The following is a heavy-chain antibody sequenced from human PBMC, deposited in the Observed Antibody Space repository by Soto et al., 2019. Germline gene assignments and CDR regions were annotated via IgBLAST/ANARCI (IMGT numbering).Heavy chain of an antibody. CDR3: ARGRGYYDSSGYEAFDY. CDR1: GYTFTSYY. D-gene: IGHD3-22*01. V-gene: IGHV1-46*01. CDR2: INPSGGST. J-gene: IGHJ4*02. Sequence: ASVKVSCKASGYTFTSYYMHWVRQAPGQGLEWMGIINPSGGSTSYAQKFQGRVTMTRGTSTSTVYMELSSLRSEDTAVYYCARGRGYYDSSGYEAFDYWGQGTLVTVSS.